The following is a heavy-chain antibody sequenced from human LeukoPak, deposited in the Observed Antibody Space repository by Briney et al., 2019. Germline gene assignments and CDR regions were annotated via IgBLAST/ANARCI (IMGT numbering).Heavy chain of an antibody. D-gene: IGHD4-23*01. CDR3: ARVAERGNSVDY. Sequence: GGSLRLSCAASGFTFSRHWMDWVRQAPGKGLVWVSRINMDETYTRYADSVKGRFTISRDNAKNTLHLQMNSLRAEDTAVYYCARVAERGNSVDYWGQGNLVTVSS. V-gene: IGHV3-74*01. CDR1: GFTFSRHW. J-gene: IGHJ4*02. CDR2: INMDETYT.